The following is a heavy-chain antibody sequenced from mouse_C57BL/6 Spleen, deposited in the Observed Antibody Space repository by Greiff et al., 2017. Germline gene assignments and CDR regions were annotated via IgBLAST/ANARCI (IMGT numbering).Heavy chain of an antibody. D-gene: IGHD2-4*01. Sequence: EVKLMESGPGMVKPSQSLSLTCTVTGYSITSGYDWHWIRHFPGNKLEWMGYISYSGSTNYNPSLKSRISITHDTSKNHFFLKLNSVTTEDTATYYCARAYYDYDGYAMDYWGQVTSVTVSS. CDR2: ISYSGST. V-gene: IGHV3-1*01. J-gene: IGHJ4*01. CDR3: ARAYYDYDGYAMDY. CDR1: GYSITSGYD.